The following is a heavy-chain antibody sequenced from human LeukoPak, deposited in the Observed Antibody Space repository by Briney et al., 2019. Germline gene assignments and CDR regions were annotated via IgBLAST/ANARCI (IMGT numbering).Heavy chain of an antibody. Sequence: GESLKISCKGSGYSFTSYWIGWVRQMPGKGLEWMVIIYPGDSDTRYSPSFQGQVTISADKSISTAYLQWSSLKASDTAMYYCARFAAYRYYYYYYMDVWGKGTTVTVSS. CDR1: GYSFTSYW. CDR2: IYPGDSDT. J-gene: IGHJ6*03. V-gene: IGHV5-51*01. D-gene: IGHD2-2*01. CDR3: ARFAAYRYYYYYYMDV.